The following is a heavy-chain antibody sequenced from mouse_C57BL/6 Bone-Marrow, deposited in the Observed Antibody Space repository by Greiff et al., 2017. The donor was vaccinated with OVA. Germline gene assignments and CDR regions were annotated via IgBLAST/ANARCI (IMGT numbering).Heavy chain of an antibody. CDR3: ANYGSSIYWYFDV. V-gene: IGHV1-7*01. J-gene: IGHJ1*03. CDR1: GYTFTSYW. D-gene: IGHD1-1*01. CDR2: INPSSGST. Sequence: VQLQQSGAELAKPGASVKLSCKASGYTFTSYWMHSVKQRPGQGLEWIGYINPSSGSTKYNQKFKDKATLTADKSSSTAYMQLSSLTYEDSAVYYCANYGSSIYWYFDVWGTGTTVTVSS.